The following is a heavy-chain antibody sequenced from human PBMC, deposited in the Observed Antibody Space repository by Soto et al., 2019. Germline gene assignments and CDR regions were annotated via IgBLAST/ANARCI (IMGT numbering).Heavy chain of an antibody. CDR2: VIPIFDTT. CDR3: ARERITARPSPLDY. J-gene: IGHJ4*02. V-gene: IGHV1-69*12. CDR1: GGTFSSYA. Sequence: QVQLVQSGAEVKKPGSSVKVSCKASGGTFSSYAISWVRQAPGQGLEWMGGVIPIFDTTNYAQKFQGRVTMTADESTSAAYMELSSLRSEDTAVYYCARERITARPSPLDYWGQGTLVTVSS. D-gene: IGHD6-6*01.